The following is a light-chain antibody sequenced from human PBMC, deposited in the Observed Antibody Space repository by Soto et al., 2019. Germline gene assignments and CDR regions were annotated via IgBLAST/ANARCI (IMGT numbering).Light chain of an antibody. CDR2: GVS. J-gene: IGKJ1*01. V-gene: IGKV3D-15*01. Sequence: EIVMTQSPATLSVSPGERDTLSCRASQSLNSFLAWYQQKPGQAPRLLVYGVSSSATGIPARFSGSGSGTEFTLTISSLQSEDFAVYYCQQYNAWPLTFGQGTKVEIK. CDR3: QQYNAWPLT. CDR1: QSLNSF.